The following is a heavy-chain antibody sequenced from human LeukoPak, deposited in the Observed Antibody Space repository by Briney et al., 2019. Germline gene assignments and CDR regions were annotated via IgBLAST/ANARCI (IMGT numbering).Heavy chain of an antibody. V-gene: IGHV1-18*01. D-gene: IGHD6-13*01. J-gene: IGHJ5*02. CDR1: GYAFTSYG. Sequence: ASVKVSCKASGYAFTSYGISWVRQAPGQGLEWMGWISAYNGNTNYAQKLQGRVTMTTDTSTSTAYMELRSLRSDDTAVYYCARLQQLKDWFDPWGQGTLVTVSS. CDR2: ISAYNGNT. CDR3: ARLQQLKDWFDP.